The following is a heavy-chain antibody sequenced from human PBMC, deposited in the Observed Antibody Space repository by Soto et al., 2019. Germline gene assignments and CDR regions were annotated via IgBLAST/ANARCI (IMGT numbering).Heavy chain of an antibody. CDR3: ARDRRDGYNPDAFDI. D-gene: IGHD5-12*01. Sequence: QVQLVQSGAEVKKPGSSVKVSCKASGGTFSSYAISWVRQAPGQGLEWMGGIIPIFGTANYAQKFQGRVTITADEPTGTAYVELCSLTSADTAVYYCARDRRDGYNPDAFDILGPGTMGTVSS. CDR2: IIPIFGTA. J-gene: IGHJ3*02. V-gene: IGHV1-69*12. CDR1: GGTFSSYA.